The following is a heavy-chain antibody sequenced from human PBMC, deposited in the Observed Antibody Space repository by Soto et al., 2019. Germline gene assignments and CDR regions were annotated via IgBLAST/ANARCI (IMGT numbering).Heavy chain of an antibody. D-gene: IGHD1-26*01. J-gene: IGHJ4*02. Sequence: ASVKVSCKASGYTFTSYAMHWVRQAPGQRLEWMGWINAGNGNTKYSQKFQGRVTITRDTSASTAYMELSSLRSEDTAVYYCARAAGAKRLNTSPPHFDYWGQGTLVTVSS. CDR1: GYTFTSYA. CDR3: ARAAGAKRLNTSPPHFDY. V-gene: IGHV1-3*01. CDR2: INAGNGNT.